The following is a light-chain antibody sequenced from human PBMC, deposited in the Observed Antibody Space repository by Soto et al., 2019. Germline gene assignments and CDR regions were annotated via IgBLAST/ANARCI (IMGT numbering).Light chain of an antibody. Sequence: DIQLTQSPSFLSASVGDRVSITCRASQGIGSYLAWYRQKPGKAPNLLIYAASTLQSGVSSRITGSGSGTEFTLTISSLQPDDFATYYCQQYNSYPWTFGQGTKVDIK. CDR2: AAS. J-gene: IGKJ1*01. V-gene: IGKV1-9*01. CDR1: QGIGSY. CDR3: QQYNSYPWT.